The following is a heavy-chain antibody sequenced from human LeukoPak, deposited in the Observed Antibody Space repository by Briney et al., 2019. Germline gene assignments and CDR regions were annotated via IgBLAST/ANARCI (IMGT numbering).Heavy chain of an antibody. V-gene: IGHV3-30*18. J-gene: IGHJ4*02. D-gene: IGHD3-10*01. CDR3: AKDLLETSGTSSKGLDY. CDR1: GFSFSTYG. CDR2: TSYDGSNI. Sequence: GGSLRLSCAASGFSFSTYGMHWVRQAPGKGLEWVAVTSYDGSNIYYADSVRGRFTISRDNFKNTLFLQMNSLRGEDTAVYHCAKDLLETSGTSSKGLDYWGQGTLVTVSS.